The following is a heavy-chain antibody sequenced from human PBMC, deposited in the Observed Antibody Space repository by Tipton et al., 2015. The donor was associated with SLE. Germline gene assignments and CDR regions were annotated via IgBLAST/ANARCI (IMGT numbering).Heavy chain of an antibody. CDR1: GGSFSGYY. Sequence: LRLSCAVYGGSFSGYYWSWIRQPPGKGLEWIGEINHSGSTNYNPSLKSRVTISVDTSKNQLSLKLSSVTAADTAVYYCARGYCSGGSCYPGDWGQGTLVTVSS. V-gene: IGHV4-34*01. D-gene: IGHD2-15*01. CDR2: INHSGST. J-gene: IGHJ4*02. CDR3: ARGYCSGGSCYPGD.